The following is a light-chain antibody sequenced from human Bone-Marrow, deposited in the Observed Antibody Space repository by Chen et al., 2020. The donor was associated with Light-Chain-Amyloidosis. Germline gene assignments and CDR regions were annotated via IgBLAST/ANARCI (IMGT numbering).Light chain of an antibody. CDR2: DDS. V-gene: IGLV3-21*02. J-gene: IGLJ3*02. CDR1: NIGSTS. CDR3: QVWDRSSDRPV. Sequence: SYVLTQPSSESVAPGQTATLACEGNNIGSTSVHWYQQTPGQAPLLVVYDDSDRPSGIPERLSGSNSGNTATLTISRVEAGDEADYYCQVWDRSSDRPVFGGGTKLTVL.